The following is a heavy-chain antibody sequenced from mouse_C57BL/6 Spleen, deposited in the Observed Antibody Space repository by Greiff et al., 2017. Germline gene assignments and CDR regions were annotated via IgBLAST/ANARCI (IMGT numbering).Heavy chain of an antibody. J-gene: IGHJ3*01. CDR3: MGGYDGFAY. D-gene: IGHD2-2*01. CDR2: IDPENGDT. Sequence: VQLKESGAELVRPGASVKLSCTASGFNIKDDYMHWVKQRPEQGLEWIGWIDPENGDTEYASKFQGKATITADTSSNTAYLQLSSLTSEDTAVYYCMGGYDGFAYWGQGTLVTVSA. CDR1: GFNIKDDY. V-gene: IGHV14-4*01.